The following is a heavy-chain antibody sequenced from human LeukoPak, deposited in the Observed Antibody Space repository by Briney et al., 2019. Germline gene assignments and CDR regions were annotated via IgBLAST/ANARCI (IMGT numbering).Heavy chain of an antibody. Sequence: PSETLSLTCTVSGGSISSSSYYWGWIRQSPGKGLEWIGSIYYSGSTYYNPSLKSRVTISVDTSKNQFSLKLSSVTAADTAVYYCARAMKSIAARRYFDYWGQGTLVTVSS. V-gene: IGHV4-39*01. J-gene: IGHJ4*02. CDR2: IYYSGST. CDR1: GGSISSSSYY. D-gene: IGHD6-6*01. CDR3: ARAMKSIAARRYFDY.